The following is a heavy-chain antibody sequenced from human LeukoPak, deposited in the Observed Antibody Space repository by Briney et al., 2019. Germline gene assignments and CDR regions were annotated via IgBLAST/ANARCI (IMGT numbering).Heavy chain of an antibody. D-gene: IGHD3-3*01. Sequence: PSETLSLTCTVSGGSISSSSYYWGWIRQPPGKGLEWIGGIYYSGSTYYNPSLKSRVTISVDTSKNQFSLKLSSVTAADTAVYYCARDLAVWSGYSFDYWGQGTLVTVSP. V-gene: IGHV4-39*02. CDR2: IYYSGST. CDR1: GGSISSSSYY. J-gene: IGHJ4*02. CDR3: ARDLAVWSGYSFDY.